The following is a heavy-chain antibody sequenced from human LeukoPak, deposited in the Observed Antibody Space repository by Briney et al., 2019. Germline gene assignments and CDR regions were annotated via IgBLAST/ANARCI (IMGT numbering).Heavy chain of an antibody. V-gene: IGHV1-24*01. Sequence: GASVKVSCKVSGYTLTELSMHWVRQAPGKGLEWMGGFDPEDGETIYAQKFQGRVTMTEDTSTDTAYMELSSLRSEDTAVYYCATVTDFWSHLISSGYYYYYGMDVWGQGTTVTVSS. CDR3: ATVTDFWSHLISSGYYYYYGMDV. J-gene: IGHJ6*02. CDR2: FDPEDGET. D-gene: IGHD3-3*01. CDR1: GYTLTELS.